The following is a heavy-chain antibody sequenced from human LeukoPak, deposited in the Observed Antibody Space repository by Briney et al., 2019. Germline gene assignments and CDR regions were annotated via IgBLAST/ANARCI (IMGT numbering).Heavy chain of an antibody. CDR2: IYTSGST. CDR3: ARDRRYSSSWNPFDY. D-gene: IGHD6-13*01. Sequence: SETLSLTCTVSGGSISSYYWSWIRQPAGKGLEWIGHIYTSGSTNYNPSLKSRVTMSVDTSKNQFSLKLSSVTAADTAVYYCARDRRYSSSWNPFDYWGQGTLVTVSS. J-gene: IGHJ4*02. V-gene: IGHV4-4*07. CDR1: GGSISSYY.